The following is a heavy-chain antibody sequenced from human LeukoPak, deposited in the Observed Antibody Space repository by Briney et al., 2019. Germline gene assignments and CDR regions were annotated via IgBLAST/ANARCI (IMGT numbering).Heavy chain of an antibody. CDR1: GFIFSNYG. CDR3: AKDTRYHGSGTYATAAFDI. Sequence: GGSLRLSCAASGFIFSNYGMHWVRQSPGKGPEWVAIIWYDGSKTYYADSVKGRFTISRDNSKNTLYVQMNSLRIEDAAVYYCAKDTRYHGSGTYATAAFDIWGQGTMVTVSS. D-gene: IGHD3-10*01. V-gene: IGHV3-30*02. J-gene: IGHJ3*02. CDR2: IWYDGSKT.